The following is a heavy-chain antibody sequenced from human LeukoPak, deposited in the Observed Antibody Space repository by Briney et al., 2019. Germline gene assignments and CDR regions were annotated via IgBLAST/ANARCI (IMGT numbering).Heavy chain of an antibody. D-gene: IGHD2-2*01. J-gene: IGHJ4*02. CDR1: GFTFSSYS. CDR3: AKEERSQLFDY. CDR2: ISSSSSYI. Sequence: GSLRLSCAASGFTFSSYSMNWVRQAPGEGLEWVSSISSSSSYIYYADSVKGRFTISRDNAKNSLYLQMNSLRAEDTAVYYCAKEERSQLFDYWGQGTLVTVSS. V-gene: IGHV3-21*04.